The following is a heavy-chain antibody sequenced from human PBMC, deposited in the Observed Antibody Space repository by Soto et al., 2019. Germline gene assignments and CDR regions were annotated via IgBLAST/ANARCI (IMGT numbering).Heavy chain of an antibody. D-gene: IGHD2-21*02. CDR3: ARLVTGNNWFDP. CDR1: GGSVSSGSYY. CDR2: IYYSGST. V-gene: IGHV4-61*01. J-gene: IGHJ5*02. Sequence: QVQLQESGPGLVKPSETLSLTCTVSGGSVSSGSYYWSWIRQPPGKGLEWIGYIYYSGSTNYNPSLKSRVPISVDTSKNPFSLKLSSVTAADTAVYYCARLVTGNNWFDPWGQGTLVTVSS.